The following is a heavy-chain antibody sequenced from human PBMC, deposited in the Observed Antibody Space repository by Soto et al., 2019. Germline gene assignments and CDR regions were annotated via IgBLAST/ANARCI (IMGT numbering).Heavy chain of an antibody. CDR2: INSYGSST. CDR1: AFTFSRYW. J-gene: IGHJ3*01. D-gene: IGHD2-2*01. CDR3: ARPQYLPDDVFDV. Sequence: PGGSLRLSCAASAFTFSRYWMHWVRQAPGKGLVWVSRINSYGSSTDYADSVKGRFTISRDNAKNTLSLQMNSLRVEDTAVYYCARPQYLPDDVFDVWGRGTVVTVSS. V-gene: IGHV3-74*01.